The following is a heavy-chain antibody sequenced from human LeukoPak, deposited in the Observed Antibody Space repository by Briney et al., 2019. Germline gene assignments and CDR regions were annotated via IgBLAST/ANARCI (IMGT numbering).Heavy chain of an antibody. J-gene: IGHJ4*02. Sequence: KSGGSLRLSCAASGFTFSSYSMNWVRQAPGKGLEWVSSISSSSSYIYYADSVKGRFTISRDNAKNSLSLQMNSLRAEDTAVYYCATTPYGGNSDYWGQGTLVTVSS. CDR2: ISSSSSYI. V-gene: IGHV3-21*01. CDR3: ATTPYGGNSDY. CDR1: GFTFSSYS. D-gene: IGHD4-23*01.